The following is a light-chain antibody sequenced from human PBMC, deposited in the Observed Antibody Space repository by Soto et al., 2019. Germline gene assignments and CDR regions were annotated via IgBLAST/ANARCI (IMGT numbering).Light chain of an antibody. CDR2: DSS. CDR3: QQRTDSS. CDR1: QSISTY. Sequence: EIVLTQSPATLSMSPGDRATLSCRASQSISTYLAWYQQKPCQAPRRLIYDSSIRATGIPARFSGSGSGTDVALTISSLEPEDFAVYYCQQRTDSSFGGGTKVEIK. V-gene: IGKV3-11*01. J-gene: IGKJ4*01.